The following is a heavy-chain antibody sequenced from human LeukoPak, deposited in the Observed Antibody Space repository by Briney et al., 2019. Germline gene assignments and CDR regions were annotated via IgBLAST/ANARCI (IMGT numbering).Heavy chain of an antibody. J-gene: IGHJ3*02. Sequence: GGSLRLSDAPSGFTFSSYSMKWVRQAPGRGLEWVSCISSSSSYIYNADSVKGRFTISRDNAKNSLYLQMNSLRAEDKAVYYCARDHSMCRHQADAFDIWGQGTMVTVSS. CDR3: ARDHSMCRHQADAFDI. V-gene: IGHV3-21*01. CDR2: ISSSSSYI. CDR1: GFTFSSYS. D-gene: IGHD2/OR15-2a*01.